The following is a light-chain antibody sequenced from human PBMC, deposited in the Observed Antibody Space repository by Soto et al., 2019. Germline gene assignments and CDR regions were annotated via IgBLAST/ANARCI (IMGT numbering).Light chain of an antibody. Sequence: QSVLTQPRSVSGSPGQSVSISCTRTSSYFGDYNLVSWFQQHPGKAPKTMIFDVTERPSGVPDRFSGSKSDNTASLTISGLQAEDEAVYYCCSYAGSNTWVFGGGTKLTVL. CDR1: SSYFGDYNL. J-gene: IGLJ3*02. CDR2: DVT. CDR3: CSYAGSNTWV. V-gene: IGLV2-11*01.